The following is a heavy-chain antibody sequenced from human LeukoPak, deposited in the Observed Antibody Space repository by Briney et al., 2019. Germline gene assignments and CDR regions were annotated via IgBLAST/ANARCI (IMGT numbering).Heavy chain of an antibody. Sequence: ASVKVSCKASGYTITAYYMHWVRQAPGQRLEWMGWVNPNSGGTNYAQKFQDRVTMTRDTSISTAYMELHRLRSDDMAVYYCATAPLNGYSSSWYSFDYWGRGALVTVCS. V-gene: IGHV1-2*02. J-gene: IGHJ4*02. CDR1: GYTITAYY. CDR3: ATAPLNGYSSSWYSFDY. D-gene: IGHD6-13*01. CDR2: VNPNSGGT.